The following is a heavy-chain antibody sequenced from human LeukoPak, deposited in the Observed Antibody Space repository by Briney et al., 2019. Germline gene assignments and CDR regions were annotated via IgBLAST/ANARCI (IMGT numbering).Heavy chain of an antibody. Sequence: ASVKVSCKASGYTFTSYDINWVRQATGQGLEWMGWMNPNSGNTGYAQKFQGRVTITRNTSISTAYMELSSLRAEDTAVYYCARGQRRHTDMAPNFDYWGQGTLVTVSS. V-gene: IGHV1-8*03. D-gene: IGHD5-18*01. J-gene: IGHJ4*02. CDR3: ARGQRRHTDMAPNFDY. CDR1: GYTFTSYD. CDR2: MNPNSGNT.